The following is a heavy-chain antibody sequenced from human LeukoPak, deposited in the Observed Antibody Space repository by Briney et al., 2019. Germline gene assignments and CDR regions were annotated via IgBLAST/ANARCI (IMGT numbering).Heavy chain of an antibody. CDR1: GGTFSSYT. CDR2: IIPILGIA. J-gene: IGHJ5*02. CDR3: ARVYLGYCSSTSCYYLDP. Sequence: GASVKVSCKASGGTFSSYTISWVRQAPGHGLEWMGRIIPILGIANYAQKFQGRVTITADKSTSTAYMELSSLRSEDTAVYYCARVYLGYCSSTSCYYLDPWGQGTLVTVSS. D-gene: IGHD2-2*01. V-gene: IGHV1-69*02.